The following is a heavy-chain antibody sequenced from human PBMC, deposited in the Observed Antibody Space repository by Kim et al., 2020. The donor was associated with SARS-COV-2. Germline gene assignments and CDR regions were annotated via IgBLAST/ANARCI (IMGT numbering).Heavy chain of an antibody. J-gene: IGHJ4*02. Sequence: TTHSPSLKSRVTISLDTAERRFSLKLSSLTAADTAVYYCARGLGGWYRDNWGQGTLVTVSS. CDR2: T. D-gene: IGHD6-19*01. V-gene: IGHV4-34*01. CDR3: ARGLGGWYRDN.